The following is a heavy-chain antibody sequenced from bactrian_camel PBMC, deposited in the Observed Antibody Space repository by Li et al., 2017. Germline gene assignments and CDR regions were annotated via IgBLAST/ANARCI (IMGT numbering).Heavy chain of an antibody. CDR3: AAGVVVNGNLISLRNK. CDR1: ELMDERIP. Sequence: QVQLVESGGGSVPAGGALELSCTSGELMDERIPAWFRQAPGKGREGIAGIYTTVSDTYYYADSVKGRFTISLDNAKKTMYLHMNALSPEDTAMYYCAAGVVVNGNLISLRNKWGQGTQVTVS. D-gene: IGHD2*01. CDR2: IYTTVSDT. J-gene: IGHJ4*01. V-gene: IGHV3S6*01.